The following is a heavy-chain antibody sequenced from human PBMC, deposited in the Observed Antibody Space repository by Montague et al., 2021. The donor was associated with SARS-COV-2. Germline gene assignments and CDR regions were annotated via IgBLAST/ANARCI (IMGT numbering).Heavy chain of an antibody. D-gene: IGHD6-13*01. V-gene: IGHV4-4*02. CDR1: GGSISSSHW. CDR3: ARVASAGAGVDY. CDR2: IYHSGST. Sequence: SETLSLTCGVSGGSISSSHWWSWARQPPGKGLEYIGEIYHSGSTNYNPSLKSRVTISIDKSKNQFSLRMRSVTAADTAVYYCARVASAGAGVDYWGQGTLVTVSS. J-gene: IGHJ4*02.